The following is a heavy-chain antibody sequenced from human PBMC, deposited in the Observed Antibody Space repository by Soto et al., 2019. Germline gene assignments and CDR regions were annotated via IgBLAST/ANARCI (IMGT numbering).Heavy chain of an antibody. CDR3: ARLTPSKDYGDYYDY. CDR2: IYYSGST. D-gene: IGHD4-17*01. V-gene: IGHV4-39*01. Sequence: SETLSLTCTVSGGSISSSSYYWGWIRQPPGKGLEWIGSIYYSGSTYYNPSLKSRVTISVDTSKNQFSLKLSSVTAADTAVYYCARLTPSKDYGDYYDYWGQGTLVTVSS. CDR1: GGSISSSSYY. J-gene: IGHJ4*02.